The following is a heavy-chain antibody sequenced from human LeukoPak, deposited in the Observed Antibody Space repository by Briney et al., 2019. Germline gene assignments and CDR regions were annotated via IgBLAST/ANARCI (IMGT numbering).Heavy chain of an antibody. CDR3: ARGLYGSPGDN. J-gene: IGHJ4*02. Sequence: PGGSLRLSCGASGFTFSNFWMHWVRQVPGKGLVWVSRINSDGSSTSYADSVKGRFTISRDNAKNTLYLQMNSLRAEDTAVYYCARGLYGSPGDNWGQGTLVSVSS. CDR2: INSDGSST. V-gene: IGHV3-74*01. CDR1: GFTFSNFW. D-gene: IGHD1-26*01.